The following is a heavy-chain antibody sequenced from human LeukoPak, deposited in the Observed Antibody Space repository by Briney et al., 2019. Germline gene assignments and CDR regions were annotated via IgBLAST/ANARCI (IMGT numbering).Heavy chain of an antibody. J-gene: IGHJ4*02. Sequence: ASVKVSCKASGGTFSSYAISWVRQAPGQGLEWMGRIIPILGIANYAQKFQGRVTITADKSTSTAYMELSSLSAEDTAVYYCAKNLDKTVLTVAGPIDNWGQGTLVIVSS. CDR3: AKNLDKTVLTVAGPIDN. CDR1: GGTFSSYA. V-gene: IGHV1-69*04. D-gene: IGHD6-19*01. CDR2: IIPILGIA.